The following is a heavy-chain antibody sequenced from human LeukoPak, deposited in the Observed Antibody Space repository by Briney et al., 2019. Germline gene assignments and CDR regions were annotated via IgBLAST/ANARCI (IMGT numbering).Heavy chain of an antibody. Sequence: GGSLRLSCVASGFTFSSHWMHWVRRAPGKGLVWVSRINRDGSSTSYADSVQGRFTISRDNAKNTLYLQMNSLRAGDTAVYYCARGGSPPEALGDAFDIWGQGTMVTVSS. CDR1: GFTFSSHW. V-gene: IGHV3-74*01. D-gene: IGHD1-26*01. CDR3: ARGGSPPEALGDAFDI. CDR2: INRDGSST. J-gene: IGHJ3*02.